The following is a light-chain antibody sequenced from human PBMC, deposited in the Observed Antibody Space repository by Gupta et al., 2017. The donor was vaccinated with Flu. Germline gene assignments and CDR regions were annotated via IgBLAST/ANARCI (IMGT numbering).Light chain of an antibody. Sequence: SYELTQPLSVSVALGQTARITCGGDNIRSKNVHWYQQKPGQAPVLVINRDTNRPSGIPERFSGSNSGNTATLTISRAHAGDEADYYCQVWDSAWFFGGGTKLTVL. CDR1: NIRSKN. J-gene: IGLJ3*02. CDR3: QVWDSAWF. V-gene: IGLV3-9*01. CDR2: RDT.